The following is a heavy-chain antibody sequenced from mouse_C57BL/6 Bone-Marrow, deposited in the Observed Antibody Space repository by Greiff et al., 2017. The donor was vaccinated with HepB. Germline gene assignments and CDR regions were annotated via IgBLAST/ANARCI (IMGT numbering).Heavy chain of an antibody. J-gene: IGHJ3*01. CDR2: IYPGSGST. V-gene: IGHV1-55*01. Sequence: QVQLQQPGAELVKPGASVKMSCKASGYTFTSYWITWVKQRPGQGLEWIGDIYPGSGSTNYNEKFKSKATLTVDKSSSTAYMQLSSLTSEDSAVYYCARLGASWFAYWGQGTLVTVSA. CDR1: GYTFTSYW. CDR3: ARLGASWFAY.